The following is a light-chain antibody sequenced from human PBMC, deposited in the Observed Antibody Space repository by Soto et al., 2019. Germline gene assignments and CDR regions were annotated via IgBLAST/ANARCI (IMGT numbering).Light chain of an antibody. CDR3: QVWDSSSHHVV. V-gene: IGLV3-21*04. CDR2: YDR. J-gene: IGLJ3*02. Sequence: SYELTQPPSVAVAPGQTARITCGGDNIGSQSVHWYQQMPGQAPVLVIFYDRERPSGIPERFSASNPGNTATLTISRVEAGDEADYYCQVWDSSSHHVVFGGGTKVTVL. CDR1: NIGSQS.